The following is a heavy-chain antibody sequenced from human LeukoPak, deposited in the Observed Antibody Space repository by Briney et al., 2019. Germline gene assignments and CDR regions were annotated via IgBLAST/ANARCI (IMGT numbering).Heavy chain of an antibody. D-gene: IGHD4-23*01. CDR3: AKVSTVVTHFDY. CDR2: ISGSGGST. J-gene: IGHJ4*02. Sequence: PGGSLRLSCAASGFTFSSYAMSWVRHAPGKGLEWVSAISGSGGSTYYADSVKGRFTISRDNSKTTLYLQMNSLRAEDTAVYYCAKVSTVVTHFDYWGQGTLVTVSS. CDR1: GFTFSSYA. V-gene: IGHV3-23*01.